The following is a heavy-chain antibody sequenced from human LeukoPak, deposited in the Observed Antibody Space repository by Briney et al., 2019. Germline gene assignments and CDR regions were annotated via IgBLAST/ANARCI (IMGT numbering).Heavy chain of an antibody. CDR2: INPDGRTI. CDR1: GFTFSTYW. CDR3: ARVATGAYWFDP. J-gene: IGHJ5*02. V-gene: IGHV3-74*01. Sequence: GGSLRLSCAASGFTFSTYWMHWVRQVPGGGLMWVSCINPDGRTITYADSVKGRFTISRDNAKDTLYLQMNSLRAEDSAIYYCARVATGAYWFDPWGQGTLVTVSS.